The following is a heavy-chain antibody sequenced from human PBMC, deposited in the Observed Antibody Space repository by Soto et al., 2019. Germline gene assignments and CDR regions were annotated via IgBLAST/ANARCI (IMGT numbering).Heavy chain of an antibody. J-gene: IGHJ6*02. Sequence: EVQLLESGGGLVQPGGSLRLACGASGFTFSDNAMTWVRQAPGKGLEWVSSISDDGDSTYYAASVKGRFTISRDNSKSALFLQMSSLGAEDPAVYYCAKSLSSAVNYGLDVWGQGTAVTVSS. D-gene: IGHD2-2*01. CDR3: AKSLSSAVNYGLDV. CDR2: ISDDGDST. V-gene: IGHV3-23*01. CDR1: GFTFSDNA.